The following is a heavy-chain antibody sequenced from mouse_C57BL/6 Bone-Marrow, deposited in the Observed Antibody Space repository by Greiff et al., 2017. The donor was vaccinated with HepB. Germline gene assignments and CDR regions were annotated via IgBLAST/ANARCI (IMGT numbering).Heavy chain of an antibody. CDR3: ARDGSSFYAMDY. CDR1: GYTFTSYG. J-gene: IGHJ4*01. V-gene: IGHV1-81*01. D-gene: IGHD1-1*01. CDR2: IYPRSGNT. Sequence: VQLQQSGAELARPGASVTLSCKASGYTFTSYGIRWVKQSTGQGLEWIGAIYPRSGNTYYNEKFKGKATLTADKSSSTAYMELRSLTAEDSAVYFCARDGSSFYAMDYWGQGTSVTVSS.